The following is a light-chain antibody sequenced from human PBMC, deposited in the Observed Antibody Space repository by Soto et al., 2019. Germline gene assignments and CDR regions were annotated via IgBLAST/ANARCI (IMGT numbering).Light chain of an antibody. Sequence: EIVLTQSPGTLSLSPGERATLSCRASQSVSSSYLAWYQQKPGQAPRLLIYGASSRPTGIPDRFSGSGSGTHFTLTISRLEPEDFAVYYCQQSGSSPLTFGPGTKVDIK. J-gene: IGKJ3*01. CDR3: QQSGSSPLT. CDR1: QSVSSSY. CDR2: GAS. V-gene: IGKV3-20*01.